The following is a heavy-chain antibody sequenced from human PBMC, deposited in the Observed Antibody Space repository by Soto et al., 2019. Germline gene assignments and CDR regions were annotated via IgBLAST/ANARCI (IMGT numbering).Heavy chain of an antibody. CDR1: GYSFTSYW. Sequence: GESLKISCKGSGYSFTSYWIGWVRQMPGKGLEWMGTIYPGDSYTSYSPSFQGHVTISADKSISTAYLQWSSLKASDTAMYYCARLFTDIVVVPAAMRDNYYYYGMDVWGQGTTVTVSS. CDR3: ARLFTDIVVVPAAMRDNYYYYGMDV. V-gene: IGHV5-51*01. CDR2: IYPGDSYT. J-gene: IGHJ6*02. D-gene: IGHD2-2*01.